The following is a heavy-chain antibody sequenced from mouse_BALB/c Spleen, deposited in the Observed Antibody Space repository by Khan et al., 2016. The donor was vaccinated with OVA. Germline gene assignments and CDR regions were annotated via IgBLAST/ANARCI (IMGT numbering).Heavy chain of an antibody. Sequence: EVELVESGGDLVKSGGSLKLSCAASGFTFSPYSMSWVRQTPDKRLEWVATISSDGDYTYYPESVKGRFNISRDNAKNTLYLQMSSLKSEDTATDYWATNVAGAVADWGQGTLVTVSA. CDR1: GFTFSPYS. J-gene: IGHJ3*01. D-gene: IGHD1-1*01. V-gene: IGHV5-6*01. CDR2: ISSDGDYT. CDR3: ATNVAGAVAD.